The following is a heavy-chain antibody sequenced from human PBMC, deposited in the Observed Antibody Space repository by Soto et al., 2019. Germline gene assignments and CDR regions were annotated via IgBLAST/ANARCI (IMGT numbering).Heavy chain of an antibody. Sequence: SGPTLVNPTPTLTLTCTFSGFSLSTSGMCVSWIRQPPGKALEWLALIDWDDDKYYSTSLQTRLTMSRDTSKNQVVLTMTNMDPVDTAPYYCARTLAVAGRPGHFDYLGQGTLVTVSS. J-gene: IGHJ4*02. CDR2: IDWDDDK. D-gene: IGHD6-19*01. CDR3: ARTLAVAGRPGHFDY. CDR1: GFSLSTSGMC. V-gene: IGHV2-70*01.